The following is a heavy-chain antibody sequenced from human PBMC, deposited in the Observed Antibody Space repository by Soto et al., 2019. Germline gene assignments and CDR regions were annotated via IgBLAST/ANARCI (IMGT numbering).Heavy chain of an antibody. CDR3: ARDGYYYGSGSYIDY. V-gene: IGHV3-30-3*01. CDR1: GFTLSDYP. J-gene: IGHJ4*02. CDR2: ISYDGSKK. D-gene: IGHD3-10*01. Sequence: QVQLVESGGGVVQPGGSLRLSCAAPGFTLSDYPMNWVRQAPGKGLEWVALISYDGSKKYYADSVRGRFTISRDNSKNTLYLQMNSLRAEDTAVYYCARDGYYYGSGSYIDYWGQGTLVTVSS.